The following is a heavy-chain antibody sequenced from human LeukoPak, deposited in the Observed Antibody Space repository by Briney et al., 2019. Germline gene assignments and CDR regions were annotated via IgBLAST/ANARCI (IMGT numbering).Heavy chain of an antibody. CDR1: GFTFSSYA. J-gene: IGHJ4*02. D-gene: IGHD1-1*01. CDR3: AKVSGGLERRFLDY. Sequence: GGSLRLSCAASGFTFSSYAMSWVRQAPGKGLEWVSAISGSGGSTYYADSVKGRFTISRDNSKNTLYLQMNSLRAEDTAVYYCAKVSGGLERRFLDYWGQGTPVTVSS. V-gene: IGHV3-23*01. CDR2: ISGSGGST.